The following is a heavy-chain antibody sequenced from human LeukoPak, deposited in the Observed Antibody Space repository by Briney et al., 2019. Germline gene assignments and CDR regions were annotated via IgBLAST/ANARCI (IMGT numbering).Heavy chain of an antibody. V-gene: IGHV3-7*01. J-gene: IGHJ3*02. CDR2: IKEDGSET. CDR1: GFTFSTYW. D-gene: IGHD2-15*01. CDR3: ARGGYDHAFDI. Sequence: PGGSLRLSCAVSGFTFSTYWMSWVRQAPGKGLEWVANIKEDGSETYYVDSLKGRFTISRDNAKSTLYLQMNSLKAEDTAVYYCARGGYDHAFDIWGQGTMVTVSS.